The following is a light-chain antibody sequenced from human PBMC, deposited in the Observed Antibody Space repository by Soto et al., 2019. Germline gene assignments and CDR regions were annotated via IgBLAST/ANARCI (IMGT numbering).Light chain of an antibody. CDR1: QSVLYSSNNKNY. Sequence: EIVMTQSPDSLAVSLGERATINCKSSQSVLYSSNNKNYLAWYQQKPRQPPELLISWASTREFGVPDRFSGSGSGTDFTLTISSLQAEDVAVYYCQQYYGTPYTFGQGTKLEIK. J-gene: IGKJ2*01. CDR2: WAS. V-gene: IGKV4-1*01. CDR3: QQYYGTPYT.